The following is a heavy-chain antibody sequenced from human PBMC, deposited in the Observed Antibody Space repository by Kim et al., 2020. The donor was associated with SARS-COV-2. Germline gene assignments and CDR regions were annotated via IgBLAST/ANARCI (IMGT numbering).Heavy chain of an antibody. V-gene: IGHV4-34*01. CDR1: GGSFSGYY. CDR2: INHSGST. Sequence: SETLSLTCAVYGGSFSGYYWSWIRQPPGKGLEWIGEINHSGSTNYNPSLKSRVTISVDTSNNQFSLKLSSVTAADTAVYYCARGRGITMVRGAPDWFDPWGQGTLVTVSS. D-gene: IGHD3-10*01. J-gene: IGHJ5*02. CDR3: ARGRGITMVRGAPDWFDP.